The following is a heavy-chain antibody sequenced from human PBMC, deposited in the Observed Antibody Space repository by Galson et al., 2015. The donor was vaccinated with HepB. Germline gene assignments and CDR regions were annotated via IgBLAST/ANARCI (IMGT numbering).Heavy chain of an antibody. V-gene: IGHV3-23*01. CDR3: AKGGHYSPFDP. D-gene: IGHD5-18*01. J-gene: IGHJ5*02. CDR2: ISGFGENT. Sequence: SLRLSCAASGFTFFTSAMSWVRQAPGKGLEWVSTISGFGENTYYADSVKGRFTASRDNSRNMVYLQMNSLRAEDTAIFYCAKGGHYSPFDPWGQGTLVTVSS. CDR1: GFTFFTSA.